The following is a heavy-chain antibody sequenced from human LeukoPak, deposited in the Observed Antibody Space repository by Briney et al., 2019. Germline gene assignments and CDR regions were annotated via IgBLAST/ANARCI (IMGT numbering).Heavy chain of an antibody. CDR1: GFTFSSYA. V-gene: IGHV3-23*01. Sequence: GGSLRLSCAASGFTFSSYAMSWVRQAPGKGLEWVSAISGSGGSTYYADSVKGRFTIARDNSKNTLYLQMNSLRAEDTAVYYCAKSTTVTQRGYFDYWGQGTLVTVSS. J-gene: IGHJ4*02. CDR3: AKSTTVTQRGYFDY. CDR2: ISGSGGST. D-gene: IGHD4-17*01.